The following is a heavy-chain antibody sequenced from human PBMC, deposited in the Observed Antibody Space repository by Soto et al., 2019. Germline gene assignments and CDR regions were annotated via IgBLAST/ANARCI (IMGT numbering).Heavy chain of an antibody. D-gene: IGHD4-17*01. CDR2: IWYDGSNK. V-gene: IGHV3-33*01. J-gene: IGHJ6*03. CDR1: GFTFSSYG. CDR3: ARGNGDYVPKYYYYYMDV. Sequence: HPGGSLRLSCAASGFTFSSYGMHWVRQAPGKGLEWVAVIWYDGSNKYYADSVKGRFTISRDNSKNTLYLQMNSLRAEDTAVYYCARGNGDYVPKYYYYYMDVWGKGTTVTVSS.